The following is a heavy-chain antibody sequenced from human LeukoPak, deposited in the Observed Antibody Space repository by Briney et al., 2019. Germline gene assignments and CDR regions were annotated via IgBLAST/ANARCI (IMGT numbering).Heavy chain of an antibody. V-gene: IGHV3-21*01. D-gene: IGHD3-16*01. Sequence: PGGSLRLSCAASGFTFSSYSMNWVRQAPGKGLEWVSSISSSSSYIYYADSVKGRFTISRDNAKNSLYLQMNSLRAEDTAVYYCARVGPPTPFHYYMDVWGKGTTVTVSS. CDR3: ARVGPPTPFHYYMDV. CDR1: GFTFSSYS. J-gene: IGHJ6*03. CDR2: ISSSSSYI.